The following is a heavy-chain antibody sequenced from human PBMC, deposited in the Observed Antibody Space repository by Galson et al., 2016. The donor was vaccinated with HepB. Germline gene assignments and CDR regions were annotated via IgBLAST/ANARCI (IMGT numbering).Heavy chain of an antibody. CDR2: ISFDGKYS. D-gene: IGHD3-9*01. J-gene: IGHJ4*01. CDR1: GFTFTNYG. V-gene: IGHV3-30*03. CDR3: ATVSGMRWYDWLLLAY. Sequence: SLRLSCAASGFTFTNYGMHWVRQTPGKGLEWLAGISFDGKYSYHVASVKGRFTISRDSSQNTLYLQMNSLRTEDTAVYYCATVSGMRWYDWLLLAYWGRGTLVTVSS.